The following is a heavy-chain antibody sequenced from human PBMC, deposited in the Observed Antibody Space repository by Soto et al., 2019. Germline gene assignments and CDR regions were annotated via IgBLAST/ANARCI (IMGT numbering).Heavy chain of an antibody. CDR1: GFPFSNYA. J-gene: IGHJ4*02. V-gene: IGHV3-23*01. CDR3: AKAYFVWSSEQPYYFDY. CDR2: ISGSGGRS. Sequence: EVQLLDSGGGLVQPGGSLRLSCAASGFPFSNYAMTWVRQGPGKGLEWVSGISGSGGRSYYADSVKGRFTISRDNSKRTLDLQMNSLRAEDTAVYYCAKAYFVWSSEQPYYFDYWGQETLVTVSS. D-gene: IGHD3-16*01.